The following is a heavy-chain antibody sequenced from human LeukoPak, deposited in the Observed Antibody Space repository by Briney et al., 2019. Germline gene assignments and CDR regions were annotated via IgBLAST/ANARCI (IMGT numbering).Heavy chain of an antibody. D-gene: IGHD3-22*01. J-gene: IGHJ4*02. CDR3: ARGSFYYDSSGYQYYFDY. Sequence: SETLSLTCTVSGGSISSGSYYWSWIRQPAGKGLEWIGRIYTSGSTNYNPSLKSRVTISVDTSKNQFSLKLSSVTAADTAVYYCARGSFYYDSSGYQYYFDYWGQGTPVTVSS. V-gene: IGHV4-61*02. CDR1: GGSISSGSYY. CDR2: IYTSGST.